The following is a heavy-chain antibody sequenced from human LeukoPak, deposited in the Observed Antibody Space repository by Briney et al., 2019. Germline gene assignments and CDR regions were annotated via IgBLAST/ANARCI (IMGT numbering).Heavy chain of an antibody. CDR1: GYTFTTHL. CDR2: INPSGGST. Sequence: ASVPLSCTTSGYTFTTHLVHWVRQAPGQGLEWLGIINPSGGSTSYAQKFQGRVTMTRDTSTSTVYMELSSLRSEDTAVYYCARGVGAAAGTAHGYWGQGTLVTVSS. J-gene: IGHJ4*02. CDR3: ARGVGAAAGTAHGY. D-gene: IGHD6-13*01. V-gene: IGHV1-46*01.